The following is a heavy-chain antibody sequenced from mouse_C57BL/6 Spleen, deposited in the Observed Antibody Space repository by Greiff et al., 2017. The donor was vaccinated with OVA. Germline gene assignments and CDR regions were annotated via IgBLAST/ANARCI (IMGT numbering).Heavy chain of an antibody. D-gene: IGHD2-4*01. Sequence: EVQVVESGGGLVKPGGSLKLSCAASGFTFSDYGMHWVRQAPEKGLEWVAYISSGSSTIYYADTVKGRFTISRDNAKNTLFLQMTSLRSEDTAMYYCARRDDYFWFAYWGQGTLVTVSA. V-gene: IGHV5-17*01. CDR1: GFTFSDYG. CDR2: ISSGSSTI. CDR3: ARRDDYFWFAY. J-gene: IGHJ3*01.